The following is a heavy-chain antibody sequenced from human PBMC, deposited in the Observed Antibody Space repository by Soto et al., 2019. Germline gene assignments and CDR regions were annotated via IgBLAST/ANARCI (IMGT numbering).Heavy chain of an antibody. Sequence: QVQLVQSGAEVREPGASVKVSCKASGYSFTSLDINWVLQTAGQGLEWMGWMQPSTGRTGYAQKFQGRVTMTRDTSINTAYMELTTLTSDDTVFYLCARGVSAGVDYWGQVTLVTVSS. V-gene: IGHV1-8*01. CDR2: MQPSTGRT. J-gene: IGHJ4*02. CDR1: GYSFTSLD. D-gene: IGHD1-26*01. CDR3: ARGVSAGVDY.